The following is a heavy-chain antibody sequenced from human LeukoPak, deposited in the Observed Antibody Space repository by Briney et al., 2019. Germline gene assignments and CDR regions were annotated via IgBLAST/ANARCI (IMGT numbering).Heavy chain of an antibody. CDR3: ARVRYCSSTSCYIYFEY. D-gene: IGHD2-2*02. V-gene: IGHV3-74*01. CDR1: GFTFSSYW. J-gene: IGHJ4*02. Sequence: GGSLRLSCVAYGFTFSSYWMHWVRQAPGKGLVWVSHINIDGSSTDYADSVKGRFTISRDNAKNTLYLQLNSLRAEDTAVYYCARVRYCSSTSCYIYFEYWGQGTLVTVSS. CDR2: INIDGSST.